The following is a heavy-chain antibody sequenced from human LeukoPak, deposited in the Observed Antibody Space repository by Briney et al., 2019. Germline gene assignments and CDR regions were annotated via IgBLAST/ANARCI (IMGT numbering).Heavy chain of an antibody. D-gene: IGHD6-6*01. CDR2: ISATRTSI. CDR1: GFTFSNYG. CDR3: ARGGAARPDY. V-gene: IGHV3-21*01. Sequence: GGSLRLSCVVSGFTFSNYGMNWVRQAPGKGLEWVSYISATRTSISYADSVKGRFTVSRDNAERSLFLQMNSLRVEDTGIYYCARGGAARPDYWGQGVLVTVAS. J-gene: IGHJ4*02.